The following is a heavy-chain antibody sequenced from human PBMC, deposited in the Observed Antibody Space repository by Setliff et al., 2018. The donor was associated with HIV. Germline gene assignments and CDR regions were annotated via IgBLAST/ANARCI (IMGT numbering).Heavy chain of an antibody. D-gene: IGHD2-15*01. CDR1: GYSFTKYG. CDR3: ALPYCGGGNCWSSASLPPAGWFDP. Sequence: ASVKVSCKASGYSFTKYGIQWVRQAPGQRLEWMGLINAANGDTKYSQKFQARLTFTRDTSTSTAYMELSSLRSEDTAVYYCALPYCGGGNCWSSASLPPAGWFDPWGQGTLVTVSS. CDR2: INAANGDT. V-gene: IGHV1-3*01. J-gene: IGHJ5*02.